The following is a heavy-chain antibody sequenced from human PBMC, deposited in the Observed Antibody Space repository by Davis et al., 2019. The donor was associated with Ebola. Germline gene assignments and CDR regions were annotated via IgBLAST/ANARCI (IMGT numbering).Heavy chain of an antibody. D-gene: IGHD3-10*01. J-gene: IGHJ6*02. CDR3: ASASGYYYYYGMDV. CDR1: GFTFSSYA. Sequence: GESLKISCAASGFTFSSYAMHWVRQAPGKGLEWVAVLSYDGSNKYYADSVKGRFTISRDNSKNTLYLQMNSLRAEDTAVYYCASASGYYYYYGMDVWGQGTTVTVSS. V-gene: IGHV3-30-3*01. CDR2: LSYDGSNK.